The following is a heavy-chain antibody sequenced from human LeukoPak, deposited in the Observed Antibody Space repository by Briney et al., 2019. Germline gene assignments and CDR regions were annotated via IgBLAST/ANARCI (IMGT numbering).Heavy chain of an antibody. D-gene: IGHD6-13*01. CDR1: GFTFSSYS. J-gene: IGHJ6*02. Sequence: GGSLRLSCAASGFTFSSYSMNWVHQAPGKGLEWVSSISSSSSYIYYADSVKGRFTISRDNAKNSLYLQMNSLRAEDTAVYYCARDRRIAAAGIERFYYYYGMDVWAKGPRSPSP. V-gene: IGHV3-21*01. CDR2: ISSSSSYI. CDR3: ARDRRIAAAGIERFYYYYGMDV.